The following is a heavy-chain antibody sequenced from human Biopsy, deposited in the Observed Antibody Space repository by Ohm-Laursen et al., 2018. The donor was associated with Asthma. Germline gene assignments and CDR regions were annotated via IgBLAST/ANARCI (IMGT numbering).Heavy chain of an antibody. Sequence: SETLSLTCSVSGGSVSSGSYYWSWIRQPPGKGLAWVSYISYSGSTGYNPSLKSRLTISMDTSKNQSSLKLSSVTAADTAVYYCARVPTTLRYFDLWGRGTLVTVSS. V-gene: IGHV4-61*01. J-gene: IGHJ2*01. CDR1: GGSVSSGSYY. CDR2: ISYSGST. CDR3: ARVPTTLRYFDL. D-gene: IGHD2-15*01.